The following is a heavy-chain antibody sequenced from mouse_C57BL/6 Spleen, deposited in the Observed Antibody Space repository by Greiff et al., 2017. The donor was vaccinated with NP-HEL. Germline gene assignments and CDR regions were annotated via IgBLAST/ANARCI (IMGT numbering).Heavy chain of an antibody. CDR1: GYTFTSYW. CDR3: ARSDYDVFAY. D-gene: IGHD2-4*01. CDR2: IYPSDSET. Sequence: VQLQQSGAELVRPGSSVKLSCKASGYTFTSYWMDWVKQRPGQGLEWIGNIYPSDSETHYNQKFKDKATLTVDKSSSTAYMQLSSLTSEDSAVYYCARSDYDVFAYWGQGTLVTVSA. J-gene: IGHJ3*01. V-gene: IGHV1-61*01.